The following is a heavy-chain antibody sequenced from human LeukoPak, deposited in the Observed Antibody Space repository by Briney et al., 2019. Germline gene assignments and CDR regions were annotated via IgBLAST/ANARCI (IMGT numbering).Heavy chain of an antibody. CDR3: ARTKASGLRYLSYYMDV. V-gene: IGHV3-21*01. CDR2: ISSSSSYI. J-gene: IGHJ6*03. Sequence: PGGSLRLSCAASGFTFSSYSMNWVRQAPGKGLEWVSSISSSSSYIYYADSVKGRFTISRDNAKNSLYLQMNSLRAEDTAVYYCARTKASGLRYLSYYMDVWGKGTTVTVSS. CDR1: GFTFSSYS. D-gene: IGHD3-9*01.